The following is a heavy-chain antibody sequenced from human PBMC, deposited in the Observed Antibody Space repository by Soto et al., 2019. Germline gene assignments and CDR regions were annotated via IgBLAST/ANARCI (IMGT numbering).Heavy chain of an antibody. D-gene: IGHD6-19*01. Sequence: QVQLQESGTGLVKPSETLSLTCTVSGGSISGHYWSWIRQPPGKGLEWMGYIPYSGSTNYNPSLRSRVTVAVDTSNIKFSLKLTSVTAADTAVYFCARGGWYNAYWGQGKLVTASS. J-gene: IGHJ4*02. CDR2: IPYSGST. V-gene: IGHV4-59*11. CDR1: GGSISGHY. CDR3: ARGGWYNAY.